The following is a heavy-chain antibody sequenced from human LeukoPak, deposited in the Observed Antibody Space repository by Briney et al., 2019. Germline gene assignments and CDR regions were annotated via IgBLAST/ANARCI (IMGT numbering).Heavy chain of an antibody. V-gene: IGHV4-4*07. J-gene: IGHJ4*02. CDR2: IYTSGST. Sequence: PSETLSLTCTVSGGSISDYSWSWIRQPAGKGLEWIGRIYTSGSTNYNPSLKGRVTISVDTSKNQFSLRLSSVTAADTAVYYCARGIAVAGTAFDYWGQGTLVTVSS. D-gene: IGHD6-19*01. CDR3: ARGIAVAGTAFDY. CDR1: GGSISDYS.